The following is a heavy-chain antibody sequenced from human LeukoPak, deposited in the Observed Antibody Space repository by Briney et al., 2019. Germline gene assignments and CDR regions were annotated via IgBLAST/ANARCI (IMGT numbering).Heavy chain of an antibody. Sequence: ASVKVSCKASGYTFTSYAMHWVRQAPGQRLEWMGWINAGNGNTKYSQKFQGRVTITRDTSASTAYMELSSLRSDDTAVYYCARQSSTIFGVVTNYYYMDVWGKGTTVTVSS. CDR2: INAGNGNT. D-gene: IGHD3-3*01. J-gene: IGHJ6*03. V-gene: IGHV1-3*01. CDR1: GYTFTSYA. CDR3: ARQSSTIFGVVTNYYYMDV.